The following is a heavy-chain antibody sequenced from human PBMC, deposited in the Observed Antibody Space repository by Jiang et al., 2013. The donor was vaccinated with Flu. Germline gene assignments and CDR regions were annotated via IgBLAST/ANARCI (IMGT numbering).Heavy chain of an antibody. CDR1: GFSLSTSGVG. CDR3: AHMAYGDYVGKHMDV. J-gene: IGHJ6*03. CDR2: TYWNDNK. V-gene: IGHV2-5*01. Sequence: PTQTLTLTCTFPGFSLSTSGVGVGVDPSAPHGKALEWLAVTYWNDNKYYRPSLKARVTITEDTSKNQVVITMTNVDPADTATYYCAHMAYGDYVGKHMDVWGKGTTVTV. D-gene: IGHD4-17*01.